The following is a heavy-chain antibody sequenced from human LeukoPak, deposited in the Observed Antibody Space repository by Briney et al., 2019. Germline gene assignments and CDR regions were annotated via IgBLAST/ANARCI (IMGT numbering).Heavy chain of an antibody. CDR2: MNPSSGNT. D-gene: IGHD5-24*01. Sequence: GASVKVSCKASGYTFTSYDINWVRQATGQGLEWMGWMNPSSGNTGYAQKFQGRVTITTDESTSTAYMELSSLRSEDTAVYYCARGGDGYNSWFDPWGQGTLVTVSS. J-gene: IGHJ5*02. CDR1: GYTFTSYD. CDR3: ARGGDGYNSWFDP. V-gene: IGHV1-8*01.